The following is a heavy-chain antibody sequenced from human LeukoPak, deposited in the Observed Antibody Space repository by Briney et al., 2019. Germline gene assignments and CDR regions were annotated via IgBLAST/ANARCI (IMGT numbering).Heavy chain of an antibody. J-gene: IGHJ5*02. V-gene: IGHV4-61*02. CDR1: GGSISSGSYY. CDR3: ATLFCGGDGYLVS. D-gene: IGHD2-21*01. CDR2: IYTSGST. Sequence: PSETLSLTCTVSGGSISSGSYYWSWIRQPAGKGLEWIGRIYTSGSTNYNPSLKSRVTISVDTSKNQFSLKLSSVTAADTAVYYCATLFCGGDGYLVSWGQGTLVTVSS.